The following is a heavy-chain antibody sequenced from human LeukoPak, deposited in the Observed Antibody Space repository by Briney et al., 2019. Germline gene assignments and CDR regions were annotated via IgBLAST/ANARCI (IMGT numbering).Heavy chain of an antibody. D-gene: IGHD3-9*01. J-gene: IGHJ4*02. CDR3: ARERARHDILSGLYY. Sequence: SETLSLTCTVSGGSISSSTYFWGWIRQPPGKGLEWIATIYYSGSTNYNASLKSRVTISVDTSKNQFSLKLSSVTAADTAVYFCARERARHDILSGLYYWGQGTLVTVSS. CDR2: IYYSGST. CDR1: GGSISSSTYF. V-gene: IGHV4-39*07.